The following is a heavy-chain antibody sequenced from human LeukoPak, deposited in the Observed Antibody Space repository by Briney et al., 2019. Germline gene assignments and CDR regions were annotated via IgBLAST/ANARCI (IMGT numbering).Heavy chain of an antibody. CDR1: GFTFSSYT. Sequence: GGSLRLSCAASGFTFSSYTMSWVRQAPGKGLEWVSYISTSSGTIYYADSVKGRFTISRDNANNSLYLQMNSLRAEDTAVYFCAKVGIRFLEQYYHEYWGQGTLVTVSS. CDR2: ISTSSGTI. D-gene: IGHD3-3*01. J-gene: IGHJ4*02. V-gene: IGHV3-48*04. CDR3: AKVGIRFLEQYYHEY.